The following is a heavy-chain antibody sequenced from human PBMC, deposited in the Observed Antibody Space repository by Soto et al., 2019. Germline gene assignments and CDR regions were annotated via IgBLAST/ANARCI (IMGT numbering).Heavy chain of an antibody. D-gene: IGHD3-10*01. CDR2: ISGSGGST. CDR3: AKDDQITMVRGVARGGEYFDY. V-gene: IGHV3-23*01. J-gene: IGHJ4*02. Sequence: HPGGSLSLSCAASGFTFSSYAMSWVRQAPGKGLEWVSAISGSGGSTYYADSVKGRFTISRDNSKNTLYLQMNSLRAEDTAVYYCAKDDQITMVRGVARGGEYFDYWGQGTLVAVSS. CDR1: GFTFSSYA.